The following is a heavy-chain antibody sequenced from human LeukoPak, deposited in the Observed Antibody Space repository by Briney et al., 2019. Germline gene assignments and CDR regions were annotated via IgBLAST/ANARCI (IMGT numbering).Heavy chain of an antibody. CDR1: GFTFSSYA. CDR3: ARRYCSGGSCYRDY. CDR2: ISSNGGST. V-gene: IGHV3-64*01. D-gene: IGHD2-15*01. Sequence: PGGSLRLSCAASGFTFSSYAMHWVRQAPGKRLEYVSAISSNGGSTYYANSVKGRFTISRDNSKNTLYLQMGSLRAEDMAVYYCARRYCSGGSCYRDYWGQGTLVTVSS. J-gene: IGHJ4*02.